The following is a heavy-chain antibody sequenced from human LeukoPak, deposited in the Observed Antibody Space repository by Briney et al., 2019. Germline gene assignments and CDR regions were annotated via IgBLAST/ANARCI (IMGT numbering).Heavy chain of an antibody. CDR3: AMKAVPRPRLYDAFDF. CDR1: GFTFSGAW. V-gene: IGHV3-7*03. D-gene: IGHD2-2*02. J-gene: IGHJ3*01. Sequence: GGSLRLSCTASGFTFSGAWMTWVRQAPGKGLEWVANIREDGTEKNYVDSVKGRFTISRDNSKNTLYLQMNSLRADDTAVYYCAMKAVPRPRLYDAFDFWGQGTVVTVSS. CDR2: IREDGTEK.